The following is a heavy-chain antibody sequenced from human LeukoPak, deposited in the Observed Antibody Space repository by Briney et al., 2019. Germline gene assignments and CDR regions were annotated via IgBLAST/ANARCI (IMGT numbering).Heavy chain of an antibody. Sequence: GGSLRLSCAASGFTFSSYSMNWVRQAPGKGLEWVSSISSSSSYIYYADSVKGRFTISRDNAKNSLYLQMNSLRAEDTAVYYCARGRQHGMVREIVRYYYYGMDVWGQGTTVTVSS. D-gene: IGHD3-10*01. V-gene: IGHV3-21*01. CDR2: ISSSSSYI. J-gene: IGHJ6*02. CDR1: GFTFSSYS. CDR3: ARGRQHGMVREIVRYYYYGMDV.